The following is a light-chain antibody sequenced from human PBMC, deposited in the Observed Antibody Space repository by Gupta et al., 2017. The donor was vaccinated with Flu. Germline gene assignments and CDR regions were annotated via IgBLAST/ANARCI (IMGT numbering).Light chain of an antibody. CDR1: QSLLHTDGKNY. CDR3: RQPLQTPWT. CDR2: LGS. V-gene: IGKV2-28*01. Sequence: DIMMTQSPLSLPVTPGEPASISCRCNQSLLHTDGKNYLVWYLQKPGQSPQLLVCLGSTRASGVPDRISGSGSGTKDALKISRVEDEDAGIYYCRQPLQTPWTFGQGTKVDIK. J-gene: IGKJ1*01.